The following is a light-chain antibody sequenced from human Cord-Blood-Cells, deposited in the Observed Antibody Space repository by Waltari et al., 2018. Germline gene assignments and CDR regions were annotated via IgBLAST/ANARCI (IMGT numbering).Light chain of an antibody. J-gene: IGLJ2*01. CDR2: QDR. Sequence: SYELTQPPSVSVSPGQTASITCSGVKLGDKYACWYQQKPGQSPVLVIYQDRKRPSGIPERFSGSNSGNTATLTISGTQAMDEADYYCQAWDSSTVVFGGGTKLTVL. CDR1: KLGDKY. CDR3: QAWDSSTVV. V-gene: IGLV3-1*01.